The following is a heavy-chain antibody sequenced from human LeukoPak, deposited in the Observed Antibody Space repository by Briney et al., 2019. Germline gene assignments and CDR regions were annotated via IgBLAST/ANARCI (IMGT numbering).Heavy chain of an antibody. CDR2: ISGSGGST. CDR3: AKDSTYSGSYKGALDI. Sequence: PGGSLRLFCAASGFTFSSYAMSWVRQTPGKGLEWVSAISGSGGSTYYADSVKGRFTISRDNSKNTLYLQMNSLRAEDTAVYYCAKDSTYSGSYKGALDIWGQGTVVTVSS. V-gene: IGHV3-23*01. CDR1: GFTFSSYA. D-gene: IGHD1-26*01. J-gene: IGHJ3*02.